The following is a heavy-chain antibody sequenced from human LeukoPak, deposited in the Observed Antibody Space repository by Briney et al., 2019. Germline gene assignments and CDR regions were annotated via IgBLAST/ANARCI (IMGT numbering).Heavy chain of an antibody. CDR3: ARGGRGSAAVVAPRSFDI. Sequence: GGSLRLPCAASGFTVSSIHMVWVRQAPGKGLEWVSVTYTGGNSYYADSVKGRFIISRDISKNTLYLQMNSLRAEDSALYYCARGGRGSAAVVAPRSFDIWGQGTMVTVSS. CDR2: TYTGGNS. D-gene: IGHD3-22*01. J-gene: IGHJ3*02. V-gene: IGHV3-53*01. CDR1: GFTVSSIH.